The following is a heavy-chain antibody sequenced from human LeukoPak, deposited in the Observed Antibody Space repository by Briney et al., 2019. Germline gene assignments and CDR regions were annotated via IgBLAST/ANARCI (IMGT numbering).Heavy chain of an antibody. V-gene: IGHV3-9*01. D-gene: IGHD1-26*01. CDR2: ITWNSGTI. J-gene: IGHJ3*02. Sequence: GGSLRLSCAASGFAFDDYAMHWVRQAPGKGLEWVSSITWNSGTIDYADSVKGRFTISRDNAKNSLYLQLNSLRAGDTASYYCTKEMGGSHYTYGAFEIWGQGTLVIVSS. CDR1: GFAFDDYA. CDR3: TKEMGGSHYTYGAFEI.